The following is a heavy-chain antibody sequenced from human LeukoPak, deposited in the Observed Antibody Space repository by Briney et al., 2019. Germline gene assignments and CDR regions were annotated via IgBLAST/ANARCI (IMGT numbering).Heavy chain of an antibody. CDR1: GFTFSSYG. Sequence: GGSLRLSCAASGFTFSSYGMHWVRQAPGKGLEWVAVISYDGSNKYYADSVKGRFTISRDNSKNTLYLQMNSLRAEDTAVYYCVKDYNYYYYGMDVWGQGTTVTVSS. D-gene: IGHD3-10*01. V-gene: IGHV3-30*18. J-gene: IGHJ6*02. CDR2: ISYDGSNK. CDR3: VKDYNYYYYGMDV.